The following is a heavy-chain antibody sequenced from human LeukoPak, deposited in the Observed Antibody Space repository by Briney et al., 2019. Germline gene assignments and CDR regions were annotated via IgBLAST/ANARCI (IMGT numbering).Heavy chain of an antibody. Sequence: SETLSLTCTVSGYSISSGYYWGWIRQPPGKGLEWIGSIYHSGSTYYNPSLKSRVTISVDTSKNQFSMKLSSVTAADTAVYYCARVGPYSYGDFDYWGQGTLVTVSS. CDR2: IYHSGST. V-gene: IGHV4-38-2*02. D-gene: IGHD5-18*01. CDR3: ARVGPYSYGDFDY. CDR1: GYSISSGYY. J-gene: IGHJ4*02.